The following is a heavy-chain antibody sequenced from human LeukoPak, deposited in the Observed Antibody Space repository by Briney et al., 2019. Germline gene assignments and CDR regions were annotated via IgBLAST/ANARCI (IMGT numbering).Heavy chain of an antibody. Sequence: GGSLRLSCEASGFIFSTYNMNWVRQAPGKRLEWVSSITSSSSYAFYADSVKGRFTISRDNAKSSLYLQMNNLRAEDTAVYYCARDPYSGHYGNDYYYYMDVWGKGTTVTISS. J-gene: IGHJ6*03. CDR2: ITSSSSYA. CDR1: GFIFSTYN. V-gene: IGHV3-21*01. D-gene: IGHD5-12*01. CDR3: ARDPYSGHYGNDYYYYMDV.